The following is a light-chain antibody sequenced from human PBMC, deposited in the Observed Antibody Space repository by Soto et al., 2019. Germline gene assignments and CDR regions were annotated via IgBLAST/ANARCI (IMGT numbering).Light chain of an antibody. J-gene: IGKJ5*01. CDR3: QQRSNWPPIT. V-gene: IGKV3-11*01. Sequence: GLTQSPGTLSLSPGERATLSCRASQTVRTNYLAWYQQKPGQAPRLLIYDASNRATGIPARFSGSGSGTDFTLTISSLEPEDFAVYYCQQRSNWPPITFGQGTRLEIK. CDR1: QTVRTNY. CDR2: DAS.